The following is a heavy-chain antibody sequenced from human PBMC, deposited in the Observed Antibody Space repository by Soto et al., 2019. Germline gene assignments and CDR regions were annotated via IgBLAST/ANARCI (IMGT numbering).Heavy chain of an antibody. CDR3: AKDKQGRYDYIWGSYRFGLFDY. CDR1: GFTFSSYG. J-gene: IGHJ4*02. Sequence: GGSLRLSCAASGFTFSSYGMHWVRQAPGKGLEWVAVISYDGSNKYYADSVKGRFTISRDNSKNTLYLQMNSLRAEETAVYYCAKDKQGRYDYIWGSYRFGLFDYWGQGTLVTVSS. D-gene: IGHD3-16*02. CDR2: ISYDGSNK. V-gene: IGHV3-30*18.